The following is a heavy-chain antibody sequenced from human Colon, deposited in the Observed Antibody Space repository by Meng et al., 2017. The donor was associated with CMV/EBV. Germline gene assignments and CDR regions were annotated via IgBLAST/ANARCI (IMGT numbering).Heavy chain of an antibody. CDR3: TNGMRDSR. Sequence: SETLSLTCPVSGGSLIAYYWNWIRQSPGKGMEWIGYVHSDGTTKYNPSLKSRVTISIDMSKNQFSLKLSSVTAADTAVYYCTNGMRDSRWGQGTLVTVSS. CDR1: GGSLIAYY. CDR2: VHSDGTT. J-gene: IGHJ4*02. V-gene: IGHV4-59*01. D-gene: IGHD1-1*01.